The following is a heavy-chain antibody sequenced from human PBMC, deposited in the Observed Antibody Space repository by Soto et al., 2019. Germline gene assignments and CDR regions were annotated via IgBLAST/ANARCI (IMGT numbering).Heavy chain of an antibody. CDR1: GFTFSTYG. V-gene: IGHV3-30*18. CDR2: ISYDGYLK. J-gene: IGHJ6*02. CDR3: AKDFKVSGSHYGTLNYYYGMDV. Sequence: VGSLRLSCAASGFTFSTYGMQWVRQAPGKGLEGVAVISYDGYLKYYVDAVKGRFTVARDNSKNTLFLEMNSLRVEDTAVYFCAKDFKVSGSHYGTLNYYYGMDVWGQGTTVTVSS. D-gene: IGHD3-10*01.